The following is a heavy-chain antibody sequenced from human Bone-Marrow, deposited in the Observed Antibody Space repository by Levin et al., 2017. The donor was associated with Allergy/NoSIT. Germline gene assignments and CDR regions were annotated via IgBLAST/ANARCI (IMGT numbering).Heavy chain of an antibody. CDR1: GGYVSSDSYY. D-gene: IGHD4-17*01. CDR2: IHYSGST. J-gene: IGHJ6*03. Sequence: TSETLSLTCTVSGGYVSSDSYYWSWIRQAPGKGLEWIGDIHYSGSTNYNPSLESRVTTSVDTSKNQFSLKLSSVTAADTAVYYCAREAANYYYGDYVTYCYYMDVWGKGTTVTVSS. CDR3: AREAANYYYGDYVTYCYYMDV. V-gene: IGHV4-61*01.